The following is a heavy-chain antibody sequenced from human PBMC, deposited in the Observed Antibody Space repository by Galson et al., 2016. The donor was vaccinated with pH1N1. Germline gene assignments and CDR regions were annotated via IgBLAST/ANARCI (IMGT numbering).Heavy chain of an antibody. CDR3: VSEIGGGRAY. D-gene: IGHD2-15*01. J-gene: IGHJ4*02. Sequence: SLRLSCAASGFSLSSYWMSWVRQAPGKGLEWVANINVDGSEKYFVDSVKGRFTISRDNAENSVYLQMNSLRVDDTAVYYCVSEIGGGRAYWGQGTLVTVSS. V-gene: IGHV3-7*03. CDR2: INVDGSEK. CDR1: GFSLSSYW.